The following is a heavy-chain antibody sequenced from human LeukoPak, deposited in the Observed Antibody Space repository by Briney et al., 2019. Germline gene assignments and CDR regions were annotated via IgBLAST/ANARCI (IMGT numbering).Heavy chain of an antibody. CDR2: IYSGGST. CDR1: GFTFSSYS. CDR3: AREVTSGYERSYYFDY. Sequence: GGSLRLSCAASGFTFSSYSMNWVRQAPGKGLEWVSVIYSGGSTYYADSVKGRFTISGDNSKNTLYLQMNSLRAEDTAVYYCAREVTSGYERSYYFDYWGQGTLVTVSS. J-gene: IGHJ4*02. D-gene: IGHD5-12*01. V-gene: IGHV3-53*01.